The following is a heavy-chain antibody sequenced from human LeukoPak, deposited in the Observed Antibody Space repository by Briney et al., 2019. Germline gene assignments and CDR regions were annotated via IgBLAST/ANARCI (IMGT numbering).Heavy chain of an antibody. CDR3: ARVDVFGVVSSDYYYYYMDV. D-gene: IGHD3-3*01. V-gene: IGHV4-30-2*01. J-gene: IGHJ6*03. Sequence: SETLSLTCTVSGGSISSGGYYWSWIRQPPGKGLEWIGYIYHSGSTYYNPSLKSRVTISVDRSKNQFSLKLSYVTAADTAVYYCARVDVFGVVSSDYYYYYMDVWGKGTTVTVSS. CDR1: GGSISSGGYY. CDR2: IYHSGST.